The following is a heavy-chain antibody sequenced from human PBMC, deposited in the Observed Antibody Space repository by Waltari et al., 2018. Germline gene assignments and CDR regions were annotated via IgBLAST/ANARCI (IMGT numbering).Heavy chain of an antibody. V-gene: IGHV3-7*01. CDR2: IKQDGSEK. Sequence: EVQLVESGGGLVQPGGSLRLSGAASGFNFSSLWMSWVRQAPGKGLEWVANIKQDGSEKYYVDSVKGRFTISRDNAKNSLYLQMNSLRAEDTAVYYCALRGYSYGYLVYWGQGTLVTVSS. CDR1: GFNFSSLW. D-gene: IGHD5-18*01. J-gene: IGHJ4*02. CDR3: ALRGYSYGYLVY.